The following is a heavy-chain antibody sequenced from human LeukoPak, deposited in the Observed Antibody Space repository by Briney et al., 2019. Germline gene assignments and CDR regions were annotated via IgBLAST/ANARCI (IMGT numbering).Heavy chain of an antibody. J-gene: IGHJ5*02. V-gene: IGHV1-24*01. D-gene: IGHD5-18*01. CDR2: FDPEDGET. CDR1: GYTLTELS. CDR3: ATDLGYSYGSKAP. Sequence: ASVKVSCKVSGYTLTELSMHWVRQAPGKGLEWMGGFDPEDGETIYAQKFQGRVTMTEDTSTDTAYTELSSLRSEDTAVYYCATDLGYSYGSKAPWGQGTLVTVSS.